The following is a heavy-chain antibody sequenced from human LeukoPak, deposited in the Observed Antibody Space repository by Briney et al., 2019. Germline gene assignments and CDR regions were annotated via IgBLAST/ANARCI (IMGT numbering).Heavy chain of an antibody. J-gene: IGHJ4*02. D-gene: IGHD2-21*02. Sequence: GGSLRLSCVDSGVNFGNYDMYWVRQAPGKGPEWVASVLNDGRRKYYADSVKGRFTVSRDNSKSTLYLQMSSLSLEDTAVYYCVRGGPIVVVTSFPTRLYKFHHWGQGTLVTVSS. V-gene: IGHV3-30*03. CDR2: VLNDGRRK. CDR3: VRGGPIVVVTSFPTRLYKFHH. CDR1: GVNFGNYD.